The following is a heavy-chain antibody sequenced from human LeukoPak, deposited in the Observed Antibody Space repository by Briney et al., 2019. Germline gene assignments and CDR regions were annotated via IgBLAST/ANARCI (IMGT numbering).Heavy chain of an antibody. V-gene: IGHV3-7*03. CDR1: GFTFRTYW. CDR2: IKQDGSEK. CDR3: ASLNLGIAVAGFDF. J-gene: IGHJ4*02. D-gene: IGHD6-19*01. Sequence: GGSLRLSCAVSGFTFRTYWMSWVRQAPGTGLEWVGNIKQDGSEKYYVDSVRGRFTISRDNAKNSLYLQMNRLRAEDAAVYFCASLNLGIAVAGFDFWGQGTLVTGCS.